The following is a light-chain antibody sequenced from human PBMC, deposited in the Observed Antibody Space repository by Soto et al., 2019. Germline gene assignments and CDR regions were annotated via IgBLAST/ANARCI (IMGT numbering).Light chain of an antibody. CDR3: SSYTSSSTPVV. CDR2: EVS. J-gene: IGLJ2*01. V-gene: IGLV2-14*01. CDR1: SSDVGGYNY. Sequence: QSALTQPASVSGSPGQSITISCTGTSSDVGGYNYVSWYQQHPGKAPKLMIYEVSNRPSGVSNRFSGSKSGNTASLIISGLQAEDKADYYCSSYTSSSTPVVFGGGTKLTVL.